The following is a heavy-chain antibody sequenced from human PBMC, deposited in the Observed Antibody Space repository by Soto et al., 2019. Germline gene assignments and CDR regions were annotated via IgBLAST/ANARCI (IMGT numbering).Heavy chain of an antibody. CDR2: ISAYNGDT. Sequence: QAQMVQSGAEMKKPGASVKVSCKASGYNFTTYGISWVRQAPGQGLEWMGWISAYNGDTNYAQKCEGRVTMTADASTNTGDRELGSLRSDDTAVYCCAIESPVLTMISRSGFEPWGPGTRVTVSS. V-gene: IGHV1-18*04. CDR1: GYNFTTYG. J-gene: IGHJ5*02. CDR3: AIESPVLTMISRSGFEP. D-gene: IGHD3-22*01.